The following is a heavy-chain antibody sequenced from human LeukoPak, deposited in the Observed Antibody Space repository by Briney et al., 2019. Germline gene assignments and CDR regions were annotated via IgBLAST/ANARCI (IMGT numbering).Heavy chain of an antibody. J-gene: IGHJ3*02. CDR1: GGSISSSSYY. Sequence: SETLSLTCTVSGGSISSSSYYWGWIRQPPGKGLEWIGSIYYSGSTYYNPSLKSRVTISVDTSKNQFSLKLSSVTVADTAVYYCARRRGNSSSGAFDIWGQGTMVTVSS. V-gene: IGHV4-39*01. CDR2: IYYSGST. D-gene: IGHD4-23*01. CDR3: ARRRGNSSSGAFDI.